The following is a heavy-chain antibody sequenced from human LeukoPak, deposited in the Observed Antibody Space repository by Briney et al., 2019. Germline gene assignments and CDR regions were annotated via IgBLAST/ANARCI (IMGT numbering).Heavy chain of an antibody. Sequence: GGSLKLSCAASGFIFSSYSMKWFRQAPGRGLEWVSYISSTGNTIYYTDSVKGRFTISRDDAKNSLYLQMNSLRAEDTALYYCARSLGFCSTPSCPPAGYWGQGTLVTVSS. CDR2: ISSTGNTI. J-gene: IGHJ4*02. CDR3: ARSLGFCSTPSCPPAGY. V-gene: IGHV3-48*01. CDR1: GFIFSSYS. D-gene: IGHD2-2*01.